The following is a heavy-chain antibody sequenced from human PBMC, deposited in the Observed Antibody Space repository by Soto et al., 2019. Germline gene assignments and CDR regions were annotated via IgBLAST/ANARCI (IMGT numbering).Heavy chain of an antibody. J-gene: IGHJ4*02. V-gene: IGHV1-69*13. CDR2: IIPIFGTA. CDR1: GGTFSSYA. Sequence: ASVKVSCKASGGTFSSYAISWVRQAPGQGLEWMGGIIPIFGTANYAQKFQGRVTITADESTSTAYMELSSLRSEDTAVYYCARDGPHSSSFDYWGQGTLVTVSS. D-gene: IGHD6-13*01. CDR3: ARDGPHSSSFDY.